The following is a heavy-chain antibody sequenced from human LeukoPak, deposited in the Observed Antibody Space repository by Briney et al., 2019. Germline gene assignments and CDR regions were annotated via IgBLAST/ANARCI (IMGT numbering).Heavy chain of an antibody. J-gene: IGHJ6*03. D-gene: IGHD6-19*01. CDR1: GGSISSYY. Sequence: PSETLSFTCTVSGGSISSYYWSWIRQPAGKGLEWIGRFYISGSTNYNPSLKSRVTMSVDSSKNQFSLKLSSVTAADTAVYYCARDLTIAVAGRYYYYYMDVWGKGTTVTVSS. CDR3: ARDLTIAVAGRYYYYYMDV. CDR2: FYISGST. V-gene: IGHV4-4*07.